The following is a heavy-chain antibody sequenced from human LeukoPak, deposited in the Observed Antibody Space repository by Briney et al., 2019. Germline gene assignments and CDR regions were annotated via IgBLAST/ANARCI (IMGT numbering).Heavy chain of an antibody. Sequence: GGSLRLSCAASGFTFSSYAMTWVRQAPGKGLDWVSVIYSGGSTYYADSVKGRFTISRDNSKNTLYLQMNSLRADDTAVFYCASRSGSSGSHLDYWGQGALVTVSS. D-gene: IGHD3-10*01. CDR3: ASRSGSSGSHLDY. J-gene: IGHJ4*02. CDR1: GFTFSSYA. CDR2: IYSGGST. V-gene: IGHV3-53*01.